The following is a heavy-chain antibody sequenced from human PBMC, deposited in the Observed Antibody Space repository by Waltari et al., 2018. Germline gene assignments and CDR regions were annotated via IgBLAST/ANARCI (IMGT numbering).Heavy chain of an antibody. V-gene: IGHV4-38-2*01. CDR3: ARLDYGDYGAIDY. J-gene: IGHJ4*02. Sequence: QVQLQESGPGLVKPSETLSLTCAVSGYSISSGYYWGWIRQPPGKGLEWIGSIYHSGRTYYNPSLKSRVTISVDTSKNQFSLKLSSVTAADTAVYYCARLDYGDYGAIDYWGQGTLVTVSS. CDR2: IYHSGRT. CDR1: GYSISSGYY. D-gene: IGHD4-17*01.